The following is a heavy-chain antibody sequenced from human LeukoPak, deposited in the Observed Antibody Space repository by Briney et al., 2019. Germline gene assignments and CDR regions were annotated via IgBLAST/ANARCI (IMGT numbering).Heavy chain of an antibody. D-gene: IGHD6-19*01. V-gene: IGHV4-39*07. CDR1: GGSISSSSYY. J-gene: IGHJ6*03. CDR2: IYYSGST. Sequence: ASETLSLTRTVSGGSISSSSYYWGWIRQPPGKGLEWIGSIYYSGSTYYNPSLKSRVTISVDTSKNQFSLKLSSVTAADTAVYYCARVEAVAGTFYYYYMDVWGKGTTVTISS. CDR3: ARVEAVAGTFYYYYMDV.